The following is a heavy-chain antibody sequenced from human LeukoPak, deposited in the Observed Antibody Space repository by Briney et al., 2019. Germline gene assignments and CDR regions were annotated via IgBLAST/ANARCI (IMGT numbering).Heavy chain of an antibody. Sequence: GASVKVSCKASGYTFTDYYMHWVRQAPGQGLEWMGWINPNSGGTNYAQTLQGRFTMTRDTSISTAYMELSRLRSDDTAVYYCATDLTDRTNWLVPCGQGTLVTVSS. V-gene: IGHV1-2*02. CDR2: INPNSGGT. D-gene: IGHD2-21*02. J-gene: IGHJ5*02. CDR3: ATDLTDRTNWLVP. CDR1: GYTFTDYY.